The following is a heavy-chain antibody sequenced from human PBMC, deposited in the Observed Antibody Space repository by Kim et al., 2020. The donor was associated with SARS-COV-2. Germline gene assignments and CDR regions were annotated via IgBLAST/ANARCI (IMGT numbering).Heavy chain of an antibody. CDR2: TSYDGNDQ. CDR1: GFSFNTYG. Sequence: GGSLRLSCAASGFSFNTYGMHWVRQAPGKGLEWVAVTSYDGNDQFYADSIKGRFTISRDNSKKTLFLQMNSLRTEDTAVYYCAKDNVGTFLSDYYAMDVWGQGTTVTVS. D-gene: IGHD3-3*01. CDR3: AKDNVGTFLSDYYAMDV. V-gene: IGHV3-30*18. J-gene: IGHJ6*02.